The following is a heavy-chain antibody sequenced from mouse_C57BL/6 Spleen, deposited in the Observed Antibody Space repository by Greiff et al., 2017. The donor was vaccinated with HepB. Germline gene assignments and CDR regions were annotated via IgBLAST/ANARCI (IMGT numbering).Heavy chain of an antibody. J-gene: IGHJ4*01. CDR1: GFTFSDYG. D-gene: IGHD2-4*01. CDR3: ARTGLRDAMDY. V-gene: IGHV5-17*01. CDR2: ISSGSSTI. Sequence: DVMLVESGGGLVKPGGSLKLSCAASGFTFSDYGMHWVRQAPEKGLEWVAYISSGSSTIYYADTVKGRFTISRDNAKNTLFLQMTSLRSEDTAMYYCARTGLRDAMDYWGQGTSVTVSS.